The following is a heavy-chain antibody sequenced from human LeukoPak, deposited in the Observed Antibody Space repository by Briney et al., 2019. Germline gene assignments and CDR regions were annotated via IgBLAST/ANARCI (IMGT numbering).Heavy chain of an antibody. CDR3: AKDLAYAFNI. V-gene: IGHV3-23*01. J-gene: IGHJ3*02. CDR2: TSGNGAKT. Sequence: GSLRLSCAASGFTFTSYSMNWVRQAPGKGPEWVSATSGNGAKTYYADSVKGRFTISRDNPKNTLYLQMNSLRAEDTAVYYCAKDLAYAFNIWGQGTMVTVSS. CDR1: GFTFTSYS.